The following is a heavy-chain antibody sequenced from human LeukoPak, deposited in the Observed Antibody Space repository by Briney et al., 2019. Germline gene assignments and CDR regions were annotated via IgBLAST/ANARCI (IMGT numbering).Heavy chain of an antibody. D-gene: IGHD3-9*01. J-gene: IGHJ6*02. CDR3: AKGQYYDILTGYYWTKYYYYGMDV. V-gene: IGHV3-23*01. CDR1: GFTFSSYA. CDR2: ISGSGGST. Sequence: PGGSLRLSCAASGFTFSSYAVSWVRQAPGKGLEWVSAISGSGGSTYYADSVKGRFTISRDNSKNTLYLQMNSLRAEDTAVYYCAKGQYYDILTGYYWTKYYYYGMDVWGQGTTVTVSS.